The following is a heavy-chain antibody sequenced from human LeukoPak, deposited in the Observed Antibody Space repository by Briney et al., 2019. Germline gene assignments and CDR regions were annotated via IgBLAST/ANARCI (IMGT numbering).Heavy chain of an antibody. CDR1: GYTFTNYG. CDR3: ARDQHDHVWGSYRPYFDY. V-gene: IGHV1-18*01. D-gene: IGHD3-16*02. J-gene: IGHJ4*02. Sequence: ASVKVSCKASGYTFTNYGISWVRQAPGQGLEWMGNINPYNGNTNYAQNRQGRVTMTTDTSTNTAYMELRSLRSDDTAVYYCARDQHDHVWGSYRPYFDYWGQGTLVTVSS. CDR2: INPYNGNT.